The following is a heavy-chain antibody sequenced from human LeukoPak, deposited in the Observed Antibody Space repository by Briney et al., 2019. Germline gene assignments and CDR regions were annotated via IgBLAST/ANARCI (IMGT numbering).Heavy chain of an antibody. Sequence: SSAKVSCKASGGTFSNYAISWVRQAPGQGLEWMGRIIPMFRTPNYAQKFQGRVTITTDESTSTAYMELSSLRSEDTAVYYCARVGEEDSSGYALRYWGQGTLVTVSS. CDR2: IIPMFRTP. CDR3: ARVGEEDSSGYALRY. D-gene: IGHD3-22*01. CDR1: GGTFSNYA. V-gene: IGHV1-69*05. J-gene: IGHJ4*02.